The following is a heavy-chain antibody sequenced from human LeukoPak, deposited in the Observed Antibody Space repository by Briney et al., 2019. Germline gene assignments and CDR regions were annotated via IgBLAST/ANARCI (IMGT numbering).Heavy chain of an antibody. CDR1: GFTFGDHA. CDR3: GRGPIELWLHNGIDV. J-gene: IGHJ6*02. V-gene: IGHV3-49*04. D-gene: IGHD5-18*01. CDR2: IRSRAYRGTT. Sequence: GGSLRLSCSTSGFTFGDHAMSWVRQAPGKGLEWVGFIRSRAYRGTTEYAASVRDRFTISRDDSKSIAYLQMNSLKIDDTAVYFCGRGPIELWLHNGIDVWGRGTTVTVSS.